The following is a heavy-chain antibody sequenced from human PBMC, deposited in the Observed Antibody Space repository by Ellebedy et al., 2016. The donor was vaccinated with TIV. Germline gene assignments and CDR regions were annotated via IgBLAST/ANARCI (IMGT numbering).Heavy chain of an antibody. V-gene: IGHV4-38-2*02. Sequence: MPSETLSLTCTVSGYSISSGYFWVWVRQPPGKGLEWIGSIYHSGNTYYNPSLKSRVTISVDTSKNQFSLKLSSVTAADTAVYYNARDGTSTRFDPWGQGTLVTVSS. D-gene: IGHD2/OR15-2a*01. CDR2: IYHSGNT. CDR3: ARDGTSTRFDP. J-gene: IGHJ5*02. CDR1: GYSISSGYF.